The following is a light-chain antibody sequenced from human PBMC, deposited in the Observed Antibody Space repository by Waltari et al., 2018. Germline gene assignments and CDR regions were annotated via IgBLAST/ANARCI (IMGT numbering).Light chain of an antibody. CDR1: SGDVGAHNY. J-gene: IGLJ2*01. CDR3: NSYTSSTNVV. Sequence: QSVLTHSASVSGSPGQSITISCTGTSGDVGAHNYVSWYQQHPGKAPQLIIYDVSKRPSGVSNRISASKSGNTASLTISGLQAEDEAHYYCNSYTSSTNVVFGGGTKLTVL. V-gene: IGLV2-14*03. CDR2: DVS.